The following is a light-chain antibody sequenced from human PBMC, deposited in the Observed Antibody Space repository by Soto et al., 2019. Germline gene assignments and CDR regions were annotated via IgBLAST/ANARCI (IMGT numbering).Light chain of an antibody. V-gene: IGLV2-14*01. CDR1: SSDVGAYNY. CDR3: SSYTTSTSRV. Sequence: QSVLTQPASVSGSPGQSITISCTGTSSDVGAYNYVSWYQQYPGKAPKLMIFDVNKRPSGVSDRFSGSKSGNTASLTISGLQAEDEADYYCSSYTTSTSRVFGNGTKVTVL. CDR2: DVN. J-gene: IGLJ1*01.